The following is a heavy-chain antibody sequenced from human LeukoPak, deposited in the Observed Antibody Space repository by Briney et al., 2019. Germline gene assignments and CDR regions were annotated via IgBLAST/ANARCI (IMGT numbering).Heavy chain of an antibody. V-gene: IGHV3-11*04. CDR3: ARDARFGDSFDY. D-gene: IGHD3-10*01. Sequence: GGSLRLSCAASGFTFSDHYMSWIRQAPGKGLEWVSYISHTGTTMYYADSVKGRFTLSRDNARNSLYLQMNSLRAEDTAVYYCARDARFGDSFDYWGQGTLVTVSS. CDR2: ISHTGTTM. J-gene: IGHJ4*02. CDR1: GFTFSDHY.